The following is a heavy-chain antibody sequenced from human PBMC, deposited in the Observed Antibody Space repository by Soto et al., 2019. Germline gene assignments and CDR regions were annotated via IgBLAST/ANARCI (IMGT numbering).Heavy chain of an antibody. D-gene: IGHD6-6*01. V-gene: IGHV3-64*01. CDR2: ISSNGVGT. Sequence: SLRLSCAASGFTLSGYAMDGGRQAPGKGLEYVSGISSNGVGTYYANSVQGRFTISRDNSKNTVYLQMGSLRPEDMAVYYCARRARPDFYYMDVWGKGTTVTVSS. CDR1: GFTLSGYA. J-gene: IGHJ6*03. CDR3: ARRARPDFYYMDV.